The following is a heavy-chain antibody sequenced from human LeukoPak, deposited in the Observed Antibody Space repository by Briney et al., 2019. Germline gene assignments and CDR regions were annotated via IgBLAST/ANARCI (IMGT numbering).Heavy chain of an antibody. CDR1: GGSIRSYY. V-gene: IGHV4-59*08. J-gene: IGHJ4*02. CDR3: ARHDAAAYRGYFDY. Sequence: PSETLSLTCTVSGGSIRSYYWSWIQQPPGKGLEWIGYIYYSGSTNYNPSLKSRVTISVDTSKNQFSLKLSSVTAADTAVYYCARHDAAAYRGYFDYWGQGTLVTVSS. D-gene: IGHD6-13*01. CDR2: IYYSGST.